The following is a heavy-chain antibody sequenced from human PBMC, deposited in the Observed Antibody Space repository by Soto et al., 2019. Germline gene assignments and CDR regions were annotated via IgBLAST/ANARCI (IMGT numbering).Heavy chain of an antibody. CDR1: GYTFTSYD. D-gene: IGHD3-3*02. Sequence: ASVKVSCKASGYTFTSYDINWVRQATGQGLEWMGWMNPNSGNTGYAQKVQGRVNMTRNTSISTAYMELSSLRSEDTAVYYCARVIFGVVIRNYYYYMDVWGKGTTVTVSS. CDR2: MNPNSGNT. V-gene: IGHV1-8*01. J-gene: IGHJ6*03. CDR3: ARVIFGVVIRNYYYYMDV.